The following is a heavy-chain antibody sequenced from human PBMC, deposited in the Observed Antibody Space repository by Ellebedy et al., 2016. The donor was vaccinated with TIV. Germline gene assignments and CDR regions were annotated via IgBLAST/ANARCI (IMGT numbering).Heavy chain of an antibody. CDR2: IWYDGSNK. D-gene: IGHD3-22*01. Sequence: GESLKISXEASGFTFRTYGMHWVRQAPGKGLEWVAVIWYDGSNKKYADSVKGRFTISRDNSNNTLYLQMNSLRVEDTAVYYCARDTYNFDSGGYYFDYWGQGTLVTVSS. V-gene: IGHV3-33*01. CDR3: ARDTYNFDSGGYYFDY. CDR1: GFTFRTYG. J-gene: IGHJ4*02.